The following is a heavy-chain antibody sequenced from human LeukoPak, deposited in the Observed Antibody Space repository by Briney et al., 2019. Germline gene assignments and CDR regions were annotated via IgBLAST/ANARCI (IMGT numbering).Heavy chain of an antibody. D-gene: IGHD4-17*01. CDR1: GGTFSSYA. CDR2: IIPIFGTA. J-gene: IGHJ6*03. Sequence: GSSVKVSCKSSGGTFSSYAISWVRQAPGQGLEWMGGIIPIFGTANYAQKFQGRVTITTDESTSTAYMELSSLRSEDTAVYYCARAVTHYYYYYYMDVWGKGTTVTVSS. V-gene: IGHV1-69*05. CDR3: ARAVTHYYYYYYMDV.